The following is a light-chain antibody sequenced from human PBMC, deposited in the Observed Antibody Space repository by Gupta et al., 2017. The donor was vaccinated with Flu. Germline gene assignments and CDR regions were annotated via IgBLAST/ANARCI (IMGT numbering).Light chain of an antibody. CDR1: SSDVGSYNL. Sequence: SALTQPASVSGSPGPSITISCIGTSSDVGSYNLVSWYQQHPGKAPKVMIYENNKRPSGVSSRFSGSKSGNTASLTISGLQAEDEADYYCCSYAGSTSYVFGAGTKVTVL. CDR3: CSYAGSTSYV. CDR2: ENN. V-gene: IGLV2-23*01. J-gene: IGLJ1*01.